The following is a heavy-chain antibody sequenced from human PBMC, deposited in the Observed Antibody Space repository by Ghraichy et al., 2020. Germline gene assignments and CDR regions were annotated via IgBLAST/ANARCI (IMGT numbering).Heavy chain of an antibody. J-gene: IGHJ4*02. D-gene: IGHD3-10*01. CDR2: IGGPTITI. V-gene: IGHV3-48*02. CDR1: GFAFSSYS. Sequence: GGSLRLSCAASGFAFSSYSMNWVRQAPGKGLEWVSYIGGPTITIYYADSVKGRFTISRDNAKNSLYLQMNSLRDAGTAVYYCARDLVLSLTMLHWGQGTLVAVSS. CDR3: ARDLVLSLTMLH.